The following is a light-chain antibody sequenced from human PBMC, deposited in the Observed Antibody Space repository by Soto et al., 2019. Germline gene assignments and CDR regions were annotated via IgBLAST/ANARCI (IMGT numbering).Light chain of an antibody. CDR2: AAS. CDR1: QGISSY. J-gene: IGKJ1*01. V-gene: IGKV1-8*01. CDR3: QQYYSYPRT. Sequence: AIRMTQSPSSLSASTGDRVTITCRASQGISSYLAWYQQKPGKAPKLLIYAASTFQSGVPSRFSGSGSGTDFTLTISCLQSEDFATYYCQQYYSYPRTFGKGTKVEIK.